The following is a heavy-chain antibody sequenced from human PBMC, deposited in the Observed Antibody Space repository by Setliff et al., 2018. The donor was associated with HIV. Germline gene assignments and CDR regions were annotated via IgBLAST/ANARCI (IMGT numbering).Heavy chain of an antibody. CDR2: VYSTGSI. V-gene: IGHV4-59*01. J-gene: IGHJ4*02. D-gene: IGHD1-1*01. CDR1: GGSMSRFY. Sequence: LTCTVSGGSMSRFYWTWIRQPPGKGLEWIGFVYSTGSINYSPSFRGRLTISLDTSENQFSLHLTSVTAADTAVYYCARAEGDAYNSLPYFDSWGPGALVTVSS. CDR3: ARAEGDAYNSLPYFDS.